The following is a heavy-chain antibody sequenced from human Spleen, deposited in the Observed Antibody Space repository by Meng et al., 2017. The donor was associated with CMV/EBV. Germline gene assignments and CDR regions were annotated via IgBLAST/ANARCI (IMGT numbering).Heavy chain of an antibody. Sequence: GSLRLSCTVSGGSMTDSYWSWIRQSPGKGLEWIGYSGSTNYNPSLQSRVTISVDTSKKQFSLKLKSMTAADTAVYHCARDSGSYWGQGTLVTVSS. V-gene: IGHV4-59*01. CDR1: GGSMTDSY. CDR3: ARDSGSY. CDR2: SGST. J-gene: IGHJ4*02. D-gene: IGHD1-14*01.